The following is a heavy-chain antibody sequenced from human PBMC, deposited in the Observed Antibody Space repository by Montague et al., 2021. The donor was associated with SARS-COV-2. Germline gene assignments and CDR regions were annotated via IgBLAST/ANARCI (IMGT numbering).Heavy chain of an antibody. J-gene: IGHJ4*02. Sequence: SLRLSCAASGFTFSKYAMSWVRQAPGKGLEWVSVIYSGGGTAFYADSVKGRFTISRDNSKSTLHLQMNSLRAEDTATYYCVKDEGAHGSLLDYWGQGILVTVSS. V-gene: IGHV3-23*03. CDR1: GFTFSKYA. CDR2: IYSGGGTA. D-gene: IGHD1-26*01. CDR3: VKDEGAHGSLLDY.